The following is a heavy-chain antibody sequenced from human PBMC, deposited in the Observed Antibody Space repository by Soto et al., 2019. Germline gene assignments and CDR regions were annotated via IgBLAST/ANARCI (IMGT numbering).Heavy chain of an antibody. V-gene: IGHV3-23*01. CDR1: GFTFSSYA. CDR2: ISGSGGST. D-gene: IGHD7-27*01. CDR3: AKDGPTGDRDFYYYYYMDV. J-gene: IGHJ6*03. Sequence: GGSLRLSCAASGFTFSSYAMSWVRQAPGKGLEWVSAISGSGGSTYYADSGKGRFTISRDNSKNTLYLQMNSLRAEDTAVYYCAKDGPTGDRDFYYYYYMDVWGKGTTVTVSS.